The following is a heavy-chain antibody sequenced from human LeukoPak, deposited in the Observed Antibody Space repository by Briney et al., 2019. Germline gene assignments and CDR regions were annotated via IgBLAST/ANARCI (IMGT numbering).Heavy chain of an antibody. D-gene: IGHD2-15*01. V-gene: IGHV3-23*01. CDR2: MSGRGVST. J-gene: IGHJ4*02. CDR1: GFTFTNYA. Sequence: GGSLRLSCAASGFTFTNYAMSWVRQAPGKGLEWVSGMSGRGVSTYYADSVKGRFTISSDNSKNTLYLQMNSLRAEDTAIYYCAKDCNGGNCYIDYWGQGTLLTVAS. CDR3: AKDCNGGNCYIDY.